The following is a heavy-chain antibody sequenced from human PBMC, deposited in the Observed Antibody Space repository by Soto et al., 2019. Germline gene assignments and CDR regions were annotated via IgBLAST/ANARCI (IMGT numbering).Heavy chain of an antibody. CDR1: GGSISSSSYY. J-gene: IGHJ4*02. D-gene: IGHD3-22*01. CDR3: ARPGKWLANYHFDY. CDR2: IYYSGST. V-gene: IGHV4-39*01. Sequence: SETLSLTCTVSGGSISSSSYYWGWIRQPPGKGLEWIGSIYYSGSTYYNPSLKSRVTISVDTSKNQFSLKLSSVTAADTAVYYCARPGKWLANYHFDYWGQGTLVTVSS.